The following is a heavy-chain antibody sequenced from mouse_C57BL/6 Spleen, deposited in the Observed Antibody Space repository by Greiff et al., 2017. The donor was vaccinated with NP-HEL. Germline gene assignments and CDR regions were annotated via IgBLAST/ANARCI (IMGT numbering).Heavy chain of an antibody. Sequence: QVQLQQPGAELVRPGSSVKLSCKASGYTFTSYWMDWVKQRPGQGLEWIGNIYPSDSETHYNQKFKDKATLTVDKSSSTAYMQLSSLTSEDSAVYYCARSGTGYFDYWGQGTTLTVAS. D-gene: IGHD4-1*01. CDR1: GYTFTSYW. CDR2: IYPSDSET. J-gene: IGHJ2*01. V-gene: IGHV1-61*01. CDR3: ARSGTGYFDY.